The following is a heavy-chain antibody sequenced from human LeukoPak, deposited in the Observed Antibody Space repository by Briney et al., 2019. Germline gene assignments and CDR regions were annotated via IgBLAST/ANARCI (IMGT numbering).Heavy chain of an antibody. CDR2: IGRSGSPT. D-gene: IGHD5-24*01. CDR1: EITFSNYA. Sequence: GGSLRLSCAASEITFSNYAISWVRQAPGKGLEWVAAIGRSGSPTYYADSVKGRFTISRDTSKNTLFLEMNSLRAEDTAVYYCAKEGRSLQTYWGQGTLVTVSS. J-gene: IGHJ4*02. V-gene: IGHV3-23*01. CDR3: AKEGRSLQTY.